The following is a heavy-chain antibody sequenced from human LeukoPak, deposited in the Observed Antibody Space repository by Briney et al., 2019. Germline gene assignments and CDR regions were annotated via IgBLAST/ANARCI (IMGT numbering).Heavy chain of an antibody. CDR1: GYTLTELS. D-gene: IGHD6-13*01. Sequence: ASVKVSCKVSGYTLTELSMHWVRQAPGQGLEWMGWINPNSGGTNYAQKFQGWVTMTRDTSISTAYMELSRLRSDDTAVYYCARGSLAAAVNLDFDYWGQGTLVIVSS. CDR2: INPNSGGT. V-gene: IGHV1-2*04. J-gene: IGHJ4*02. CDR3: ARGSLAAAVNLDFDY.